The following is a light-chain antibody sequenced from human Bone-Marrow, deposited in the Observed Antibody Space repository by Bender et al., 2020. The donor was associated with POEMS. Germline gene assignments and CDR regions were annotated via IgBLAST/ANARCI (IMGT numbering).Light chain of an antibody. V-gene: IGLV2-8*01. CDR3: SSFAGSNNLGV. J-gene: IGLJ3*02. CDR2: DVN. Sequence: QSALTQPRSVSGSPGQSVTISCTGTTSDIGTYYRVSWYQQHPGKGPKLIIYDVNKRPSGVPDRFSGSKSGNTASLTVSGLQAEDEADYYCSSFAGSNNLGVFGGGTKLTVL. CDR1: TSDIGTYYR.